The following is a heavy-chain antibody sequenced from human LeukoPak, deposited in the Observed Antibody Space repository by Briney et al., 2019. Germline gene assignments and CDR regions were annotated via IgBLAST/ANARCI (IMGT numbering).Heavy chain of an antibody. J-gene: IGHJ6*03. CDR2: IYPGDYDT. CDR1: GYSFTSYW. V-gene: IGHV5-51*01. Sequence: KHGESLKISCKGSGYSFTSYWIGWVRQMPGKGLEWMGIIYPGDYDTRYSPPFQGQVTISADKSISTAYLQWSSLKAADTAMYYCARPRIASAGNVYYMDVWGKGTTVTVSS. D-gene: IGHD6-13*01. CDR3: ARPRIASAGNVYYMDV.